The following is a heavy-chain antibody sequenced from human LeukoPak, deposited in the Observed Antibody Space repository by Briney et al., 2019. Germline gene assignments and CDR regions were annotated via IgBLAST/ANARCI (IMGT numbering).Heavy chain of an antibody. Sequence: GGSLRLSCAASGFTFSSYWMHWVRQAPGKGLVWVSRTNSDGSSTSYADSVKGRFTISRDNAKNTLYLQMNSLRAEDTAVYYCARDPEPRNFWSGYTDCYFDYWGQGTLVAVSS. D-gene: IGHD3-3*01. V-gene: IGHV3-74*01. CDR3: ARDPEPRNFWSGYTDCYFDY. CDR2: TNSDGSST. CDR1: GFTFSSYW. J-gene: IGHJ4*02.